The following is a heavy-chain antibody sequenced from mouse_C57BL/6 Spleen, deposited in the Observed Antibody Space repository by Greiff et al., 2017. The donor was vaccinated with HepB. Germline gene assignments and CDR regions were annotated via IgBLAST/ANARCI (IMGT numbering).Heavy chain of an antibody. CDR2: INPSSGYT. CDR3: ARYDYGWYFDV. J-gene: IGHJ1*03. V-gene: IGHV1-7*01. Sequence: VQLQQSGAELAKPGASVQLSCKASGYTFTSYWMHWVKQRPGQGLEWIGYINPSSGYTKYNQKFKDKATLTADKSSSTAYMQLSSLTYEDSAVYYCARYDYGWYFDVWGTGTTVTVSS. D-gene: IGHD2-4*01. CDR1: GYTFTSYW.